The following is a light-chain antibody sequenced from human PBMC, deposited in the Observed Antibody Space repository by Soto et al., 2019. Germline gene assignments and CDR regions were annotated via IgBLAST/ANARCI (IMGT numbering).Light chain of an antibody. CDR3: QQSYRTPRT. J-gene: IGKJ1*01. CDR2: AAS. V-gene: IGKV1-39*01. CDR1: QSISSY. Sequence: DIQMTPSPSSLSASVGDRVTITCRASQSISSYLNWYQQKPGKAPKLLIYAASSLQSVVPSRFSGSGSETDFTLTISSLQPEDFATYYCQQSYRTPRTFGQGTKVDIK.